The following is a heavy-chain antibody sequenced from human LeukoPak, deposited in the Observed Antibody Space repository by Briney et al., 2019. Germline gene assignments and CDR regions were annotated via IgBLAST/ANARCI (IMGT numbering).Heavy chain of an antibody. J-gene: IGHJ4*02. V-gene: IGHV3-21*01. CDR1: GFTFSSYS. CDR3: ARAMYDSSGYYFWYFDY. Sequence: PGGSLRLSCAASGFTFSSYSMNWVRQAPGKGLEWVSSISSSSSYIYYADSVKGRFTISRDNAKNSLYLQMNSLRAEDTAVYYCARAMYDSSGYYFWYFDYWGQGTLVTVSS. D-gene: IGHD3-22*01. CDR2: ISSSSSYI.